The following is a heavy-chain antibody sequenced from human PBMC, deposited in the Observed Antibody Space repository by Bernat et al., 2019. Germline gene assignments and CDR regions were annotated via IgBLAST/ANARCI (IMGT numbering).Heavy chain of an antibody. Sequence: QLQLQESGPGLVKPSETLSLTCTVSGGSISSSSYYWGWIRQPPGKGLEWIGSIYYSGSTYYNPSLKSRVTISVDTSKNQFSLKLSSVTAADTAVYYCARLSGVVVVVANWGQGTLGTVSS. CDR2: IYYSGST. V-gene: IGHV4-39*01. D-gene: IGHD2-15*01. CDR3: ARLSGVVVVVAN. CDR1: GGSISSSSYY. J-gene: IGHJ4*02.